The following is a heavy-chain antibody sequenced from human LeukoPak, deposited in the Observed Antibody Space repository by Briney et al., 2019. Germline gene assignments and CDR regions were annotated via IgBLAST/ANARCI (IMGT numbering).Heavy chain of an antibody. V-gene: IGHV1-18*01. D-gene: IGHD5-18*01. J-gene: IGHJ4*02. CDR1: DYTFISSS. CDR3: TTSWIQVYYFDY. Sequence: ASVKVSCKASDYTFISSSISWVRQAPGQGLEWMGWISAYNGNTNYAQKFQGRVTMTTDTSTSTAYMELSRLRSDDTAVYYCTTSWIQVYYFDYWGQGTLVTVSS. CDR2: ISAYNGNT.